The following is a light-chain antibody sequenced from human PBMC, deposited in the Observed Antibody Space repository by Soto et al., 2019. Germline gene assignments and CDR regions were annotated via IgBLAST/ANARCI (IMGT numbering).Light chain of an antibody. CDR2: KSS. CDR1: HSVSIW. J-gene: IGKJ1*01. V-gene: IGKV1-5*03. CDR3: QQFNTSPWT. Sequence: DIQMTQSPSTLSASEGDRVTISCRASHSVSIWLAWYQQKPGRAPKLLIYKSSILESGVPSRFSGSGSGTEFTLTISSLQPDDFATYYCQQFNTSPWTFGQGTKV.